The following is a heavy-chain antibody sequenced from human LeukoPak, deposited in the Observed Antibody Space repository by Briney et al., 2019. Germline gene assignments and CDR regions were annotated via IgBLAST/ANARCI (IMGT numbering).Heavy chain of an antibody. Sequence: PSETLSLTCTVSGCSISSGYYWGWIRQPPGKGLEWIGSIYHSGSTYYNPSLKSRVTISVDTSKNQFSLKLSSVTAADTAVYYCARDPGGKKFDYWGQGTLVTVSS. D-gene: IGHD4-23*01. CDR1: GCSISSGYY. J-gene: IGHJ4*02. CDR2: IYHSGST. CDR3: ARDPGGKKFDY. V-gene: IGHV4-38-2*02.